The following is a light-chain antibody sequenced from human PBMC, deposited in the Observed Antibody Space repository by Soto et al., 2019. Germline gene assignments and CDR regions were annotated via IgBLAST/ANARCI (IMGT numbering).Light chain of an antibody. CDR1: QYINTR. V-gene: IGKV3D-11*01. Sequence: EKMLTHSPATVSSLQKDRVTLSCRASQYINTRLAWYQHRPGQAPRLLIYPTSIGAAGIPARFSASGTGTDFTLTISDLQAEDVAVYCCHDRQSLPRTFGEGTKMDI. J-gene: IGKJ4*01. CDR2: PTS. CDR3: HDRQSLPRT.